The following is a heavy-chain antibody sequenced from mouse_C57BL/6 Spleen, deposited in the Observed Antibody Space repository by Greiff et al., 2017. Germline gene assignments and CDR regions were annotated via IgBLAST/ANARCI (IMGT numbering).Heavy chain of an antibody. Sequence: VQLQQSGAELVKPGASVKMSCKASGYTFTSYWITWVKQRPGQGLEWIGDIYPGSGSTNYNEKFKSKATLTVDTSSSTAYMQLSSLTSEDSAVYYCARNYDYDVRFAYWGQGTLVTVSA. V-gene: IGHV1-55*01. CDR2: IYPGSGST. CDR1: GYTFTSYW. D-gene: IGHD2-4*01. J-gene: IGHJ3*01. CDR3: ARNYDYDVRFAY.